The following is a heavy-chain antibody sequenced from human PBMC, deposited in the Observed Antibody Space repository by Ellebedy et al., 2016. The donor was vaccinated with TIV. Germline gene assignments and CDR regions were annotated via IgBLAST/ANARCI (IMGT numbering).Heavy chain of an antibody. V-gene: IGHV3-74*01. CDR3: AREDGNSVAFDI. CDR2: INSDGSST. Sequence: GGSLRLSXAASGFTFSSYWMHWVRQAPGKGLVWVSRINSDGSSTSYADSVKGRFTISRGNAKNTLYLQMNSLRAEDTAVYYCAREDGNSVAFDIWGQGTMVTVSS. D-gene: IGHD4-23*01. J-gene: IGHJ3*02. CDR1: GFTFSSYW.